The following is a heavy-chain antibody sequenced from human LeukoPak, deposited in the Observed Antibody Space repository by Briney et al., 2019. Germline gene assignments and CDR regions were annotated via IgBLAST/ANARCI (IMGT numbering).Heavy chain of an antibody. V-gene: IGHV1-69*13. J-gene: IGHJ5*02. CDR1: GGTFSSYA. Sequence: SVKVSCKASGGTFSSYAITWVRQAPGQGLEWMGGIIPIFGTASYAQKFHGRVTITADESTSTAYMELSSLRSEDTAVYYCARDHSVAGLNLGFWFDPWGQGTLVTVSS. CDR3: ARDHSVAGLNLGFWFDP. D-gene: IGHD6-19*01. CDR2: IIPIFGTA.